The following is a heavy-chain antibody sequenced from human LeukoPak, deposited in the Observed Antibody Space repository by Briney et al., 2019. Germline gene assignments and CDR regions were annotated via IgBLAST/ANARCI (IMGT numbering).Heavy chain of an antibody. Sequence: GASVKVSCKASGYTFTSYYMHWVRQAPGQGLEWMGIINPSGGSTSYAQKFQGRVTMTRDTSTSTVYMELSSLRSEDTAVYYCAREEYYYGSGSYYRPHYYGMDVWGQGTTITVSS. V-gene: IGHV1-46*01. CDR1: GYTFTSYY. CDR2: INPSGGST. D-gene: IGHD3-10*01. J-gene: IGHJ6*02. CDR3: AREEYYYGSGSYYRPHYYGMDV.